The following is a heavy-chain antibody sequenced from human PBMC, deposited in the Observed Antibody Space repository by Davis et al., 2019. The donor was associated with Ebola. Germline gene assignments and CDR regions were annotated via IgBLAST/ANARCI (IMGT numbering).Heavy chain of an antibody. J-gene: IGHJ4*02. Sequence: PGGSLRLSCAASGFTFSAYYMSWVRQAPGQGLEWVSCINHSGDSIFYADFVKGRFTMSRDNAKNFLYLQLSSLRADDTAMYYCARNSAPPDYWGQGALVTVSS. CDR1: GFTFSAYY. D-gene: IGHD6-6*01. CDR3: ARNSAPPDY. CDR2: INHSGDSI. V-gene: IGHV3-11*01.